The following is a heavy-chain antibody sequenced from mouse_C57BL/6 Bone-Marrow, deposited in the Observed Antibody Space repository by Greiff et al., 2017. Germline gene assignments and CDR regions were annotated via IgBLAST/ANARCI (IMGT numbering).Heavy chain of an antibody. V-gene: IGHV14-4*01. CDR1: GFNIKDDY. CDR3: TPYYGSRGDY. J-gene: IGHJ2*01. D-gene: IGHD1-1*01. Sequence: VQLQQSGAELVRPGASVKLSCTASGFNIKDDYMHWVKQRPEQGLEWIGWIDPENGDTEYASKFQGKATITADTSSNTAYLQLSSLTSEDTAVYYCTPYYGSRGDYWGQGTTLTVSS. CDR2: IDPENGDT.